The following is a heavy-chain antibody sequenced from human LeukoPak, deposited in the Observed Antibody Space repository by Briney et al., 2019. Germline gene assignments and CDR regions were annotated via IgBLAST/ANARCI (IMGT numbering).Heavy chain of an antibody. D-gene: IGHD6-13*01. CDR3: ARQIASAGTAGFDF. Sequence: SETLSLTCTVSGGSISSYYWSWIRQPAGKGLEWIGRIYSTGSTNYNPSLKSRVTMSVDTSKNQFSLRLRSVTAADTAVYYCARQIASAGTAGFDFWGQGALVTVHS. CDR2: IYSTGST. V-gene: IGHV4-4*07. CDR1: GGSISSYY. J-gene: IGHJ4*02.